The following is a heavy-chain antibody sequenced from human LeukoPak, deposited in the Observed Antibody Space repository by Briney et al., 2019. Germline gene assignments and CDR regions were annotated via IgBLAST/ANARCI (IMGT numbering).Heavy chain of an antibody. CDR3: ARFATYGSGTYAFDY. CDR1: GFTFSSYS. J-gene: IGHJ4*02. V-gene: IGHV3-21*01. Sequence: GGSLRLSCAASGFTFSSYSMNWVRQASEKGLEWVSSISTSSSYIYYADSVKGRFTISRDNAKNSLYLQMNSLRAEDTAVYYCARFATYGSGTYAFDYWGQGTLVTVSS. CDR2: ISTSSSYI. D-gene: IGHD3-10*01.